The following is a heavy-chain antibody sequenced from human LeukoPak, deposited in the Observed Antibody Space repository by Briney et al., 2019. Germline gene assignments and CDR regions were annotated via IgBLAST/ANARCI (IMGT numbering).Heavy chain of an antibody. CDR2: IYSNGNT. V-gene: IGHV4-39*07. D-gene: IGHD4-17*01. CDR1: GGSISSTGHY. Sequence: SETLSLTCSVSGGSISSTGHYWGWIRQSPEKGLDWIGSIYSNGNTYYNPSVKSRVTMSVDTSKNQFSLKLTSMTAAETAVYYCARSATVTTGYFDYWGQGALSPSPQ. J-gene: IGHJ4*02. CDR3: ARSATVTTGYFDY.